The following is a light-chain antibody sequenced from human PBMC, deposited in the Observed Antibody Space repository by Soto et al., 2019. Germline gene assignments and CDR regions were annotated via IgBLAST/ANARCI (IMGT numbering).Light chain of an antibody. CDR3: QQYNNWPPHT. J-gene: IGKJ4*01. V-gene: IGKV3-15*01. Sequence: EIVMTQSPATLSVSPGERATLSCRASQSVSSNLAWYQQKPGQAPRLLIYGASTRATGIPARFSGSGSGTEFILTIRSLQSEDFAVYYCQQYNNWPPHTFGGGTKVEIK. CDR2: GAS. CDR1: QSVSSN.